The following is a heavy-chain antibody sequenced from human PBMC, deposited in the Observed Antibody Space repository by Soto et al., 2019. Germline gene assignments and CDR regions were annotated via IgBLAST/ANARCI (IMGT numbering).Heavy chain of an antibody. V-gene: IGHV1-69*04. J-gene: IGHJ3*02. D-gene: IGHD2-2*02. Sequence: SVKVSCKASGGTFSSYTISWVRQAPGQGLEWMGRIIPILGIANYAQKFQGRVTITADKSTSTAYMELSSLRSEDTAVYYCARDYFGYCSSTSCYKALDAFDIWGQGTMVTVSS. CDR3: ARDYFGYCSSTSCYKALDAFDI. CDR1: GGTFSSYT. CDR2: IIPILGIA.